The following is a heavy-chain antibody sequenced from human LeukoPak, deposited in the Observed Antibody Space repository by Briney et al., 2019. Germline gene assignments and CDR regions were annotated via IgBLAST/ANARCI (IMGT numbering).Heavy chain of an antibody. Sequence: TSETLSLTCTVSGGSVSSSGYYWGWIRQTPGKGLEWIGSIYYYGSTYYNPSLKSRVTISVDTSKNQFSLKLSSVTPADTAVYYCARGGNYWPQWWFDPWGRRTLVSVSS. D-gene: IGHD1-26*01. CDR2: IYYYGST. V-gene: IGHV4-39*07. J-gene: IGHJ5*02. CDR1: GGSVSSSGYY. CDR3: ARGGNYWPQWWFDP.